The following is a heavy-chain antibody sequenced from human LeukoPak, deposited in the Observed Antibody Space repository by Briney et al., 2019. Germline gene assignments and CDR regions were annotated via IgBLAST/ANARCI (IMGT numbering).Heavy chain of an antibody. Sequence: SETLSLTCTVSGGSISSSSYYWGWIRQPPGKGLEWIGSIYYSGSTYYNPSLKSRVTISVDTSKNQFSLKLSSVTAADTAVYYCARHGAAGYYWGQGTLVTDSS. J-gene: IGHJ4*02. V-gene: IGHV4-39*01. CDR3: ARHGAAGYY. CDR2: IYYSGST. D-gene: IGHD6-13*01. CDR1: GGSISSSSYY.